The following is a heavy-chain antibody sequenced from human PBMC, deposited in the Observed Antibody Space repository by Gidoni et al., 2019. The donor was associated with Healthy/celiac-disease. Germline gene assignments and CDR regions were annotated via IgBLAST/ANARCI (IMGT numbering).Heavy chain of an antibody. Sequence: QVQLVESGGGVVQPGRSLRLSCAASGFTFSSYAIWVRQAPGKGLEWVAVISYDGSNKYYADSVKGRFTISRDNSKNTLYLQMNSLRAEDTAVYYCARVRTTVVPYFDYWGQGTLVTVSS. D-gene: IGHD4-17*01. CDR2: ISYDGSNK. CDR1: GFTFSSYA. J-gene: IGHJ4*02. CDR3: ARVRTTVVPYFDY. V-gene: IGHV3-30-3*01.